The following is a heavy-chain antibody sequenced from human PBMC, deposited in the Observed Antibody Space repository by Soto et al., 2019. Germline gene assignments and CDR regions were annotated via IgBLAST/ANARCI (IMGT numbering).Heavy chain of an antibody. J-gene: IGHJ6*03. Sequence: ALVQVSCKASGYTFTSYGISWVRQDTGQGLEWMGWISAYNGNTNYAQKLQGRVTMTTDTSTSTAYMELRSLRSDDTAVYYCARQLPIPYYYYYMDVWGKGTTVTVSS. CDR2: ISAYNGNT. V-gene: IGHV1-18*01. CDR1: GYTFTSYG. CDR3: ARQLPIPYYYYYMDV. D-gene: IGHD2-2*01.